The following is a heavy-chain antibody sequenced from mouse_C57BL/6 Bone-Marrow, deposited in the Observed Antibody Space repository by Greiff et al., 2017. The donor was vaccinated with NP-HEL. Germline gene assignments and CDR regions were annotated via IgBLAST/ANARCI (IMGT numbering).Heavy chain of an antibody. V-gene: IGHV1-9*01. J-gene: IGHJ4*01. Sequence: VQLQQSGAELMKPGASVKLSCKATGYTFTGYWIEWVKQRPGHGLEWIGEILPGSGSTNYNEKFKGKATFTADTSSNTAYMQLSSLTTEDSAIYYCARGTTVVALYYYAMDYWGQGTSVTVSS. CDR3: ARGTTVVALYYYAMDY. CDR1: GYTFTGYW. CDR2: ILPGSGST. D-gene: IGHD1-1*01.